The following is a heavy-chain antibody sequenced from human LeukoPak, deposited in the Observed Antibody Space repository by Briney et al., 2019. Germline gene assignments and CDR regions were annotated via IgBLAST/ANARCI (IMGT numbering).Heavy chain of an antibody. V-gene: IGHV3-30*04. CDR3: ARSELYYGSETYYHFDY. Sequence: GVSQRLSCAASGFTFDYYALHWVRKAPGKGLEWVRVISFDGRHKYYADSVKGRFTVSRDNTRNTLYLQMNSLRPEDTAVYYCARSELYYGSETYYHFDYWGQGTLVTVSS. D-gene: IGHD3-10*01. CDR1: GFTFDYYA. J-gene: IGHJ4*02. CDR2: ISFDGRHK.